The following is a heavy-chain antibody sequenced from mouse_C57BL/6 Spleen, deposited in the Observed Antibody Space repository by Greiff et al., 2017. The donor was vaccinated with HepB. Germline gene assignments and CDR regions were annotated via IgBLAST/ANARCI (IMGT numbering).Heavy chain of an antibody. D-gene: IGHD2-3*01. CDR3: ATDGYYGDYYAMDY. V-gene: IGHV3-6*01. CDR1: GYSITSGYY. Sequence: EVQLQQSGPGLVKPSQSLSLTCSVTGYSITSGYYWNWIRQFPGNKLEWMGYISYDGSNNYNPSLKNRISITRDTSKNQFVLKLNSVTTEDTATYYCATDGYYGDYYAMDYWGQGTSVTVSS. J-gene: IGHJ4*01. CDR2: ISYDGSN.